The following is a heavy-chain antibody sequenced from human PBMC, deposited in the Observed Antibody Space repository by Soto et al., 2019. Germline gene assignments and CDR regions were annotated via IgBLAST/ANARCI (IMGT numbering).Heavy chain of an antibody. V-gene: IGHV3-23*01. D-gene: IGHD2-8*01. Sequence: GGSLRLFCAASGFTFSSYGISWIRLSPGKGLEWVSVISGGGDTTYYTPSVKGRFTISRDDFRNTLYLQMNSLRTEDTAIYYCAKLRDFVVLPAGILDYWGPGTLVTVS. CDR3: AKLRDFVVLPAGILDY. CDR1: GFTFSSYG. CDR2: ISGGGDTT. J-gene: IGHJ4*02.